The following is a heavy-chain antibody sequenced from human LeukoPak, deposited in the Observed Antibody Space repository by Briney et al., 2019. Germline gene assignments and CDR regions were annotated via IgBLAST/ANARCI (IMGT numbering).Heavy chain of an antibody. V-gene: IGHV3-53*01. CDR1: GFTFSSYA. CDR3: AAQGGLGVY. CDR2: IYSGGST. D-gene: IGHD3-16*01. Sequence: RGSLRLSCAASGFTFSSYAMSWVRQAPGKGLEWVSVIYSGGSTYYADSVKGRFTISRDNSKNTLYLQMNSLRAEDTAVYYCAAQGGLGVYWGQGTLVTVSS. J-gene: IGHJ4*01.